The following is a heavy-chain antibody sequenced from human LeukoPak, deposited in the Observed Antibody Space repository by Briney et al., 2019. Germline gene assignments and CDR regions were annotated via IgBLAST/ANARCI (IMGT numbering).Heavy chain of an antibody. D-gene: IGHD3-22*01. CDR1: GYSFTSYW. Sequence: GESLKISCKGSGYSFTSYWIGWVRQMPGKGLEWMGIIYPGDSVTRYSPSFQGQVTISADKSISTAYLQWSSLKASDTAMYYCARLEVVYYDSSGYYSAEYFQHWGQGTLVTVSS. CDR3: ARLEVVYYDSSGYYSAEYFQH. CDR2: IYPGDSVT. V-gene: IGHV5-51*01. J-gene: IGHJ1*01.